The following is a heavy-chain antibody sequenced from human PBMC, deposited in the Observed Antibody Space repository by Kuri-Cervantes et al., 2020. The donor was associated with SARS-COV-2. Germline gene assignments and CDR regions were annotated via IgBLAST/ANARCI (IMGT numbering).Heavy chain of an antibody. CDR2: IYYSGST. CDR3: ARRGAVAGTVPFFDY. D-gene: IGHD6-19*01. Sequence: SETLSLTCAVYGGSFSGYYWGWIRQPPGKGLEWIGSIYYSGSTYYNPSLKSRVTISVDTSKNQFSLKLSSATAADTAVYYCARRGAVAGTVPFFDYWGQGTLVTVSS. CDR1: GGSFSGYY. J-gene: IGHJ4*02. V-gene: IGHV4-39*01.